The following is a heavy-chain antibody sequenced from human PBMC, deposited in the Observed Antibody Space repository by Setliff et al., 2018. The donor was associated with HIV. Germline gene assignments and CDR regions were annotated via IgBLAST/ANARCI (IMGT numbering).Heavy chain of an antibody. Sequence: ASVKVSCKASGYTFTGYYMHWVRQAPGRGLEWMGWINPNNGCTNYAQKFQGRVTMTRDTSNSTAYMELSRLRSDDTVVYYCARDYYDRSGYIFFPGLPDYWGQGTLGTSPQ. V-gene: IGHV1-2*02. CDR2: INPNNGCT. D-gene: IGHD3-22*01. CDR3: ARDYYDRSGYIFFPGLPDY. CDR1: GYTFTGYY. J-gene: IGHJ4*02.